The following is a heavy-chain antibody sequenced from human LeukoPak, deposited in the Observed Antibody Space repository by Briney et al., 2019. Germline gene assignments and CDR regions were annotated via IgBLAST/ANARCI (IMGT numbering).Heavy chain of an antibody. V-gene: IGHV3-73*01. J-gene: IGHJ4*02. D-gene: IGHD6-19*01. CDR3: TRSGSGWYYDY. CDR2: IRSKAGSYAT. Sequence: GGSLRLSCAASGFTFSGSATHWVRQASGKGLEWLGRIRSKAGSYATAYAESVKGRFTVSRDDSKNTAYLQMNSLKTEDTAVYYCTRSGSGWYYDYWGQGTLVTVSS. CDR1: GFTFSGSA.